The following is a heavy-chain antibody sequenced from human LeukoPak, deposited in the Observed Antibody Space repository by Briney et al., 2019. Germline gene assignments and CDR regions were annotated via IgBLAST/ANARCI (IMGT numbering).Heavy chain of an antibody. V-gene: IGHV3-7*01. D-gene: IGHD1/OR15-1a*01. CDR1: GFTFSHYW. CDR3: ARWGVPGTNYYYYGMDV. Sequence: GGSLRLSCAASGFTFSHYWMTWVRQAPGKGLEWVAQINQDGSEEYYMDSVKARFTISRDNAKNSLYLQMNSLRAEDTAVYYCARWGVPGTNYYYYGMDVWGQGTTVTVSS. J-gene: IGHJ6*02. CDR2: INQDGSEE.